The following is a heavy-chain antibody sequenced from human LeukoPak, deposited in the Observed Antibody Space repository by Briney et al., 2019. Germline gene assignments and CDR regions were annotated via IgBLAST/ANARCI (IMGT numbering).Heavy chain of an antibody. J-gene: IGHJ5*02. Sequence: PGRSLRLSCAASGFTFSSYGMHWVRQAPGKRLEWVAVIWYDGSNKYYADSVKGRFTISRDNSKNTLYLQMNSLRAEDTAVYYCAKDRDGGIAARSGWFDPWGQGTLVTVSS. V-gene: IGHV3-33*06. D-gene: IGHD6-6*01. CDR3: AKDRDGGIAARSGWFDP. CDR2: IWYDGSNK. CDR1: GFTFSSYG.